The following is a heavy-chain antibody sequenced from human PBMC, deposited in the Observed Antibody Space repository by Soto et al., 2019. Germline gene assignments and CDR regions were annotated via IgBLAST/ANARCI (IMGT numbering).Heavy chain of an antibody. CDR3: ARHKAYSTLGISFDS. V-gene: IGHV4-4*02. J-gene: IGHJ4*02. CDR1: GDSISSTFW. Sequence: PSETLSLTCAVSGDSISSTFWWTWVRQYPGKGLEWIGEVYHSGITRYNPSLKSRVTISVDKPNNHFSLQLTSMSAADTAVYYCARHKAYSTLGISFDSWGQGTLVTVSS. CDR2: VYHSGIT. D-gene: IGHD2-15*01.